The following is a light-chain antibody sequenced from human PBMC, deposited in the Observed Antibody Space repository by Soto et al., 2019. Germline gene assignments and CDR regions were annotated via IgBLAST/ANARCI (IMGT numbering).Light chain of an antibody. CDR3: SSYAGSNKSV. CDR2: EVS. V-gene: IGLV2-8*01. J-gene: IGLJ1*01. CDR1: SSDVGGYNY. Sequence: QSALTQPPSASGSPGQSVTISCTGTSSDVGGYNYVSWYQQHPGKAPKLMIYEVSKRPSGVPDRCSGSKSGNTASLTVSGLQPEYEADYYCSSYAGSNKSVFGTGTKLTVL.